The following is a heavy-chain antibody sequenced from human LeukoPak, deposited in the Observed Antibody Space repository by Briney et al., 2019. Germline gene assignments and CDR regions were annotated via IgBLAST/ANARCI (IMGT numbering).Heavy chain of an antibody. CDR3: ARVSKGVTIFGVVTPYYFDY. V-gene: IGHV4-59*01. Sequence: SETLSLTCTVSGGSISSYYWSWIRQPPGKGLEWIGFIYYSGSTHYKPSLKSRGTISVDTSKNQYSLKLSSVTAADTAVYYRARVSKGVTIFGVVTPYYFDYWGQGTLVTVSS. D-gene: IGHD3-3*01. CDR1: GGSISSYY. CDR2: IYYSGST. J-gene: IGHJ4*02.